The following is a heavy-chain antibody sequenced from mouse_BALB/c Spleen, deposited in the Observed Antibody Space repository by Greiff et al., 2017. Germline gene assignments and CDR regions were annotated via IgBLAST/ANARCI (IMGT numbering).Heavy chain of an antibody. J-gene: IGHJ4*01. CDR1: GFTFSSFG. CDR3: ARGGAYYGNPYYYAMDY. CDR2: ISSGSSTI. V-gene: IGHV5-17*02. Sequence: EVQRVESGGGLVQPGGSRKLSCAASGFTFSSFGMHWVRQAPEKGLEWVAYISSGSSTIYYADTVKGRFTISRDNPKNTLFLQMTSLRSEDTAMYYCARGGAYYGNPYYYAMDYWGQGTSVTVSS. D-gene: IGHD2-10*01.